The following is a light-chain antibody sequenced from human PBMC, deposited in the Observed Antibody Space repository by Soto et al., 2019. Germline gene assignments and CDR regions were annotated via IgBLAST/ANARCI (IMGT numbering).Light chain of an antibody. CDR2: EAT. Sequence: QSALTQPASVSGSPEQSITISCTGTSSDVGTYNLVSWYQQHPGRAPKVMIYEATKPPSGVSYRFSGLKFGNTAPLTISGVHAEGEAGYYCCAYAGSGTVVFGGGTKVTVL. CDR3: CAYAGSGTVV. V-gene: IGLV2-23*01. J-gene: IGLJ3*02. CDR1: SSDVGTYNL.